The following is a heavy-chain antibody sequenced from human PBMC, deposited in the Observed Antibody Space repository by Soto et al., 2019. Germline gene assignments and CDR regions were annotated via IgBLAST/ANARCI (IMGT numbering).Heavy chain of an antibody. CDR1: GGSISSCGYY. Sequence: PSETPALTFTVSGGSISSCGYYGSWIRQHPGKGLEWIGYIYYSGSTYYNPSLKSRVTISVDTSKNQFSLKLSSVTAADTAVYYCARERGSDYCGSGSYPVYYGMDVWGQGTTLTVSS. D-gene: IGHD3-10*01. J-gene: IGHJ6*02. CDR2: IYYSGST. V-gene: IGHV4-31*03. CDR3: ARERGSDYCGSGSYPVYYGMDV.